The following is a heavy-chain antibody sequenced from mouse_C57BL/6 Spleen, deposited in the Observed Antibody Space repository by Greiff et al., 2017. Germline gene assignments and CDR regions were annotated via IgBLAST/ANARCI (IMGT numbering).Heavy chain of an antibody. V-gene: IGHV1-64*01. CDR2: IHPNSGST. D-gene: IGHD4-1*01. CDR1: GYTFTSYW. J-gene: IGHJ4*01. CDR3: ARSGSSAMDC. Sequence: QVQLQQPGAELVKPGASVKLSCKASGYTFTSYWMHWVKQRPGQGLGWIGMIHPNSGSTNYNEKFKSKATLTVDKSSSKAYMQLSSLTSDDSAVYYGARSGSSAMDCWGQGTSVTVSS.